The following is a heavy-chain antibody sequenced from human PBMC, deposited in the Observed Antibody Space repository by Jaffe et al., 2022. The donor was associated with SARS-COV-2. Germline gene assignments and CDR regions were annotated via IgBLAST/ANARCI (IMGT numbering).Heavy chain of an antibody. V-gene: IGHV3-30-3*01. J-gene: IGHJ4*02. CDR1: GFTFSSYA. CDR3: ARNGPNRGYSYGYSDFDY. D-gene: IGHD5-18*01. Sequence: QVQLVESGGGVVQPGRSLRLSCAASGFTFSSYAMHWVRQAPGKGLEWVAVISYDGSNKYYADSVKGRFTISRDNSKNTLYLQMNSLRAEDTAVYYCARNGPNRGYSYGYSDFDYWGQGTLVTVSS. CDR2: ISYDGSNK.